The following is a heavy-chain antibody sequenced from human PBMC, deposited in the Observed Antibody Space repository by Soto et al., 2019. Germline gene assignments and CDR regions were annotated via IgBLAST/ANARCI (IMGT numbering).Heavy chain of an antibody. V-gene: IGHV1-18*01. CDR1: GYTFTNYG. J-gene: IGHJ4*02. CDR2: IGAYHGNT. Sequence: QVQLVQSGAEVRKPGASVKVYCKASGYTFTNYGVSWVRQAPGQGLEWMGWIGAYHGNTNYAEKFKGRVTLTTDTSTTTAYMALTSLDSDETAVYYCARDPDAFYPHWGQGTLVTVSS. D-gene: IGHD3-16*01. CDR3: ARDPDAFYPH.